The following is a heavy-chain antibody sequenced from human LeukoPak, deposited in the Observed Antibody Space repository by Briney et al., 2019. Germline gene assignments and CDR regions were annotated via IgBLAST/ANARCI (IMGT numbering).Heavy chain of an antibody. J-gene: IGHJ6*03. CDR2: INPNSGGS. CDR3: ARGDVWSGKHYYYYYYMDV. D-gene: IGHD1-1*01. V-gene: IGHV1-2*02. CDR1: GYTFTGNY. Sequence: GASVKVSCKASGYTFTGNYMHWVRQAPGQGLEWMGWINPNSGGSNYAQKFQGRVTMTRDTSISTAYMELSRLRSDDTAVYYCARGDVWSGKHYYYYYYMDVWGKGTTVTVSS.